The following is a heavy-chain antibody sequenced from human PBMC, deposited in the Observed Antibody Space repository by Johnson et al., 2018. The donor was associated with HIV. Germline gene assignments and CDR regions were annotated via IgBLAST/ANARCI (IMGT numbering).Heavy chain of an antibody. V-gene: IGHV3-7*01. CDR1: GFTFINAW. D-gene: IGHD3-10*01. J-gene: IGHJ3*01. CDR2: INQDGSET. Sequence: VQLVESGGGLVKPGGSLRLSCAASGFTFINAWMTWVRQAPGKGLEWVANINQDGSETYYVDSVKGRFTISRDNSKNTLYLQMNSLRAEDTAVYYCAKDLSSQLLWFIRDGFDVWGQGTMVTVSS. CDR3: AKDLSSQLLWFIRDGFDV.